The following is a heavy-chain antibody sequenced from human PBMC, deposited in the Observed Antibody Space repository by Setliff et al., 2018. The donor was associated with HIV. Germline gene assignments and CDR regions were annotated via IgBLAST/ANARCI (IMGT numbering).Heavy chain of an antibody. Sequence: GASVKVSCKASGFTFTSSAVQWVRQARGQRLEWIGWIVVGSGNTHYAQKFQERVTITRDMSTSTAYMVLSSLRSEDTAVYYCASSWARNRYYGMDVWGQGTTVTVSS. CDR3: ASSWARNRYYGMDV. J-gene: IGHJ6*02. CDR2: IVVGSGNT. CDR1: GFTFTSSA. V-gene: IGHV1-58*01. D-gene: IGHD6-13*01.